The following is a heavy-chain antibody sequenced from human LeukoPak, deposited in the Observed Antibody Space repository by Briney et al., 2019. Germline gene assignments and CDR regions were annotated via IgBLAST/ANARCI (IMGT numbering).Heavy chain of an antibody. J-gene: IGHJ6*03. Sequence: PSETLSLTCTGSGGSISSYYWSWIRQPAGKGLEWIGRIYTSGSTNYNPSLKSRVTISVDKSKYQFSLKLSSVTAADTAVYYCARGDFWSGYSPDTYYYYMDVWGKGTTVTVPS. CDR3: ARGDFWSGYSPDTYYYYMDV. D-gene: IGHD3-3*01. CDR1: GGSISSYY. CDR2: IYTSGST. V-gene: IGHV4-4*07.